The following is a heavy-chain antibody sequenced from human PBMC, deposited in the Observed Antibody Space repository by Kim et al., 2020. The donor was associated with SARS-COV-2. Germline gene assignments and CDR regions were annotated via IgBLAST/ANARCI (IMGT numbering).Heavy chain of an antibody. Sequence: GGSLRLSCAASGFTFSSYSMNWVRQAPGKGLEWVSSISSSSSYIYYADSVKGRFTISRDNAKNSLYLQMNSLRAEDTAVYYCARDQHFDWLNPIDYWGQGTLVTVSS. D-gene: IGHD3-9*01. CDR1: GFTFSSYS. V-gene: IGHV3-21*01. CDR3: ARDQHFDWLNPIDY. CDR2: ISSSSSYI. J-gene: IGHJ4*02.